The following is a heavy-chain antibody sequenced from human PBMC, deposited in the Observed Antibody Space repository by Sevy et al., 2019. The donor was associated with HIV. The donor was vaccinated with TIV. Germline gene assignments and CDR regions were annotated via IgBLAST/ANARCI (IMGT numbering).Heavy chain of an antibody. J-gene: IGHJ5*02. V-gene: IGHV1-18*01. CDR3: ARLFTMVQGPPRWFDP. D-gene: IGHD3-10*01. CDR1: GYTFTSYG. CDR2: ISAYNRNT. Sequence: DTVKVSCKASGYTFTSYGISWVGQAPRQGLERMGWISAYNRNTNYAQKLQGRVTMTTDRSTSTAYMELRSLRSDDTAVYYCARLFTMVQGPPRWFDPWGQGTLVTVSS.